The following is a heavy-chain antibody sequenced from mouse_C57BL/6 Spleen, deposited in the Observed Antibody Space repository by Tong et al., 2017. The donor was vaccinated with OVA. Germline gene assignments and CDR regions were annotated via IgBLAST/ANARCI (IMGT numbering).Heavy chain of an antibody. CDR2: IDPETGGT. J-gene: IGHJ2*01. D-gene: IGHD2-3*01. Sequence: VQLQESGAELVRPGASVTLSCKASGYTFTDYEMHWVKQTPVHGLEWIGTIDPETGGTAYNQKFKGKAILTADKSTRAAYMQLRSMTAEDAVVYYGTNMVTTNFDYWGQGTTVTVSA. V-gene: IGHV1-15*01. CDR1: GYTFTDYE. CDR3: TNMVTTNFDY.